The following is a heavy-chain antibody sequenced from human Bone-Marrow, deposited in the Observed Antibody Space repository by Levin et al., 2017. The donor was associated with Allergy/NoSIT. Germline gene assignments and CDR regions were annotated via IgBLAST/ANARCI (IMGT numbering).Heavy chain of an antibody. CDR1: GFTFSSSD. D-gene: IGHD3-3*01. V-gene: IGHV3-23*01. Sequence: LSLTCAASGFTFSSSDMSWVRQAPGKGLEWVATMSGSGGRTYYSDSVKGRFTISRDDSKNTLYLQINSLRADDTAVYHCGRSGYYSAVNYWGQGSLVTVSS. J-gene: IGHJ4*02. CDR3: GRSGYYSAVNY. CDR2: MSGSGGRT.